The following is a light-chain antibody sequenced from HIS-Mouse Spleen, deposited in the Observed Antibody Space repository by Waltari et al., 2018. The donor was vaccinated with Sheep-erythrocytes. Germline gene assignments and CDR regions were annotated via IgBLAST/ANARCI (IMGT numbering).Light chain of an antibody. Sequence: SYALTQPPSVSVSPGQTASITCSRDKLGDTYACWYQQKPGQSPVLVIYQDSKRPSGIPERFSGSNSGNTATLTISGTQAMDEADYYCQAWDSSTAVFGGGTKLTVL. V-gene: IGLV3-1*01. J-gene: IGLJ2*01. CDR1: KLGDTY. CDR2: QDS. CDR3: QAWDSSTAV.